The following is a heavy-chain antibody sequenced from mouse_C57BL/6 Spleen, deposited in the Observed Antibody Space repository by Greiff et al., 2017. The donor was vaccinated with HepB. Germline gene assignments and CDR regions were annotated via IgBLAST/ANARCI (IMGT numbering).Heavy chain of an antibody. V-gene: IGHV1-9*01. J-gene: IGHJ3*01. D-gene: IGHD2-4*01. CDR1: GYTFTGYW. CDR2: ILPGSGST. CDR3: ARGNYDYDDAFAY. Sequence: QVQLQQSGAELMKPGASVKLSCKATGYTFTGYWIEWVKQRPGHGLEWIGEILPGSGSTNYNEKFKGKATLPADTSSNTAYMRLSSLTTEDSAIYYCARGNYDYDDAFAYWGQGTLVTVSA.